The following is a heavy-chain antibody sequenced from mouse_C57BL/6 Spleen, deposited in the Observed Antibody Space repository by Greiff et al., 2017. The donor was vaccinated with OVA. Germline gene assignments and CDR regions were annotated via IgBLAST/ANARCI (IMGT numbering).Heavy chain of an antibody. J-gene: IGHJ4*01. D-gene: IGHD2-13*01. V-gene: IGHV1-53*01. Sequence: QVQLQQPGTELVKPGASVKLSCKASGYTFTSYWMHWVKQRPGQGLEWIGNINPSNGGTNYNEKFKSKATLTVDKSSSTAYMQLISLTSVDSSVYYCARSVRLYAMDYWGQGTSVTVSS. CDR2: INPSNGGT. CDR1: GYTFTSYW. CDR3: ARSVRLYAMDY.